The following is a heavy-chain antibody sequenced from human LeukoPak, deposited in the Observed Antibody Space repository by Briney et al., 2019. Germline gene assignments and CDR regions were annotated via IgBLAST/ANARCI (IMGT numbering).Heavy chain of an antibody. V-gene: IGHV3-7*01. CDR1: GFTFSNFG. CDR2: IKYDGIEK. D-gene: IGHD4-11*01. J-gene: IGHJ4*02. Sequence: GGSLRLSCAASGFTFSNFGMHWVRQAPGQGLEWVANIKYDGIEKYYVASVRGRFTISRDGAKNSLSLQMNNMRAEDTAVYYCAFNNNFKYWGQGTQVTVSS. CDR3: AFNNNFKY.